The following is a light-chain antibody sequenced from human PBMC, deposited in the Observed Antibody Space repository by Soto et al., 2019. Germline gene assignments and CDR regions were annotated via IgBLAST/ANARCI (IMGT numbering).Light chain of an antibody. CDR1: SSDVGGYDY. J-gene: IGLJ1*01. CDR2: EVT. CDR3: SSYTSTSTYV. V-gene: IGLV2-14*01. Sequence: QSALTQPASVSGSPGQSITISCTGTSSDVGGYDYVSWYQQHPDKAPKFMIYEVTNRPSGVSHRFSGSKSGNTASLTISGLQAEDEADYYCSSYTSTSTYVFGTGTKGTGL.